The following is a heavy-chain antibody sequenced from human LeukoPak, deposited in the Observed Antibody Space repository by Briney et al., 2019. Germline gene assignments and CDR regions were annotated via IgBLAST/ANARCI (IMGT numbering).Heavy chain of an antibody. CDR3: ARNTYYDFWSGYSSSSGHIGY. V-gene: IGHV1-8*01. J-gene: IGHJ4*02. D-gene: IGHD3-3*01. Sequence: ASVKVSCKASGYTFTSYDINWVRQATGQGLEWMGWMNPNSGNTGYAQKFQGRVTMTRNTSISTAYMELSRLRSEDTAVYYCARNTYYDFWSGYSSSSGHIGYWGQGTLVTVSS. CDR1: GYTFTSYD. CDR2: MNPNSGNT.